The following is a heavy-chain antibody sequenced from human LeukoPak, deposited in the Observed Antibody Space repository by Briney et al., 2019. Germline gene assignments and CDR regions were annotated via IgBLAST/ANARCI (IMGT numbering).Heavy chain of an antibody. J-gene: IGHJ5*02. V-gene: IGHV1-18*01. CDR2: INTYYGNT. Sequence: ASVKVSCKASGYTFTNYGISWVRQAPGQGLEWMGWINTYYGNTNYAQKLRGRVTMTTDTSTSTAYMELRSLRSDDTAVYYCARDSGYSSSWYWFDPWGQGTLVTVSS. CDR3: ARDSGYSSSWYWFDP. CDR1: GYTFTNYG. D-gene: IGHD6-13*01.